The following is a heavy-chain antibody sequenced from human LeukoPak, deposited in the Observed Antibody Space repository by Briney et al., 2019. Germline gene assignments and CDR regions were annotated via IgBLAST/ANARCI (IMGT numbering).Heavy chain of an antibody. CDR2: ITGSGGST. J-gene: IGHJ4*02. CDR3: AKDLAGCSDS. V-gene: IGHV3-23*01. D-gene: IGHD2-8*01. Sequence: PGGSLRLSCAASGSTFSSFPMTWVRLAPGKGLEWVSTITGSGGSTYYAESVKGRFTISRDNSKNTLYLQMNSLRGEDTALYYCAKDLAGCSDSWGQGTLVTVSS. CDR1: GSTFSSFP.